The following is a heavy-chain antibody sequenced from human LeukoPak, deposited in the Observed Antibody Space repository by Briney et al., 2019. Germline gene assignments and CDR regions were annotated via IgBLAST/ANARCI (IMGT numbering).Heavy chain of an antibody. CDR2: IIPIFGTA. V-gene: IGHV1-69*13. CDR1: GGTFSSYA. Sequence: ASVKVSCKASGGTFSSYAISWVRQAPGQGLEWMGGIIPIFGTANYAQKFQGRVTITADESTSTAYMELSSLRSEDTAVYYCAREAGYSGSYYGYFDYWGQGTLVTVSS. D-gene: IGHD1-26*01. J-gene: IGHJ4*02. CDR3: AREAGYSGSYYGYFDY.